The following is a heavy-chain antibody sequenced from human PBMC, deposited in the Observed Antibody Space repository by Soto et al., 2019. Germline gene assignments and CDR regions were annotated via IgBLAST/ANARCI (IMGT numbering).Heavy chain of an antibody. V-gene: IGHV3-21*01. D-gene: IGHD6-19*01. J-gene: IGHJ3*02. CDR2: ITSGSSYI. CDR3: ADARSSTGWYGPGAFDI. Sequence: EVQLVESGGGLVKPGGSLRLSCAASGFTFSSSSMNWVRQAPGKGLEWVSSITSGSSYIYYADSVKGRFTISRDNAKNSRYLQLHSLRAEDTAIYYCADARSSTGWYGPGAFDIWGQGTMVTVSS. CDR1: GFTFSSSS.